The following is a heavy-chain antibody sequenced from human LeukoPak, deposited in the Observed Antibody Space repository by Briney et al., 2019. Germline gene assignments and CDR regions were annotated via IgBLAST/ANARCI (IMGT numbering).Heavy chain of an antibody. Sequence: SQTLSLTCTVSGGSISSYYWSWIRQPPGKGLEWIGYIYYSGSTNYNPSLKSRVTISVDTSKNQFSLKLSSVTAADTAVYYCARYSKSSSWYSGINWFDPWGQGTLVPVSS. CDR3: ARYSKSSSWYSGINWFDP. D-gene: IGHD6-13*01. J-gene: IGHJ5*02. V-gene: IGHV4-59*01. CDR2: IYYSGST. CDR1: GGSISSYY.